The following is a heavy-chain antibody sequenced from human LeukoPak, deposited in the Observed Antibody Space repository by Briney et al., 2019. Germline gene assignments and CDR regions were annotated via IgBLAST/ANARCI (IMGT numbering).Heavy chain of an antibody. V-gene: IGHV1-18*01. J-gene: IGHJ5*02. CDR3: ARKGCTGDCYRFDP. CDR2: INTDNGNT. CDR1: GYTFNTYG. D-gene: IGHD2-21*02. Sequence: ASVKVSCKASGYTFNTYGISWVRQAPGQRPEWMGWINTDNGNTKYAQKFQGRVTMTTDTSTSTAYMELSSLRSDDTAVYYCARKGCTGDCYRFDPWGQGTLVTVSS.